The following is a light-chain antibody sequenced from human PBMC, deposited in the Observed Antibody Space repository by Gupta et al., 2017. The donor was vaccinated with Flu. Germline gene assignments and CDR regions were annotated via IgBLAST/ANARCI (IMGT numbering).Light chain of an antibody. CDR1: QSVSTTY. J-gene: IGKJ1*01. CDR3: QQDGSSPST. Sequence: EIVLTQSPGTLSLSPGDRATLSCRASQSVSTTYLAWYQQKLGQAPRLLIYGASSRATGIPDRFSGSGSGTDFTLTISRLEPEDFAVYYCQQDGSSPSTFGQGTKVEIK. CDR2: GAS. V-gene: IGKV3-20*01.